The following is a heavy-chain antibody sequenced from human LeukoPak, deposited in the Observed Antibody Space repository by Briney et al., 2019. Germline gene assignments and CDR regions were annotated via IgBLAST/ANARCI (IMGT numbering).Heavy chain of an antibody. J-gene: IGHJ5*02. V-gene: IGHV1-69*04. Sequence: EASVKVSCKASGGTFSSYAISWVRQAPGQGLEWMGRIIPILGIANYAQKFQGRVTITADKSTSTAYVELSSLRSEDTAVYYCARTKVQLETWFDPWGQGTLVTVSS. D-gene: IGHD1-1*01. CDR2: IIPILGIA. CDR1: GGTFSSYA. CDR3: ARTKVQLETWFDP.